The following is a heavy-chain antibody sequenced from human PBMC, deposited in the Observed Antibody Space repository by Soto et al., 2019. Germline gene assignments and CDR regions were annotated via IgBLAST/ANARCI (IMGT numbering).Heavy chain of an antibody. V-gene: IGHV3-66*01. CDR3: ARAATLYDGYYFDY. Sequence: GGSLRLSCAASGFTVSSNYMSWVRQAPGKGLEWFSVIYSGGSTYYADSVKGRFTFSRDNSKNTLYFQMNSLRAEDTAVYYCARAATLYDGYYFDYWGQGTLVTVSS. CDR2: IYSGGST. CDR1: GFTVSSNY. D-gene: IGHD3-22*01. J-gene: IGHJ4*02.